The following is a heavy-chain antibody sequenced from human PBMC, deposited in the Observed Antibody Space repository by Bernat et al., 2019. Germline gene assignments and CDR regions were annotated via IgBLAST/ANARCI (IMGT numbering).Heavy chain of an antibody. CDR1: GFTFSTYN. CDR3: ARDYGDYYFDH. Sequence: EVQLVESGGGLVQPGGSLRLSCAASGFTFSTYNMNWVRQAPGTGLDWVAYISSSGTIIYYADSVKGRFTISRDNAKNSLYLQMSSLRAEDTAVYYCARDYGDYYFDHWGQGTLVTVSS. J-gene: IGHJ4*02. CDR2: ISSSGTII. D-gene: IGHD4-17*01. V-gene: IGHV3-48*01.